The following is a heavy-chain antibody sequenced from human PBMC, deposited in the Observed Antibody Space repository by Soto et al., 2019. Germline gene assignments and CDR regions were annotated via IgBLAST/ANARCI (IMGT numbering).Heavy chain of an antibody. V-gene: IGHV3-23*01. J-gene: IGHJ3*01. Sequence: ESGGGLVQPGESLRLSCAASGFTFSTSGMTWVRQAPGKGLEWVSGISGRGSATYYADSVKGRFTISRDDSKNTLYLHMNSLRVEDTALYYCAKDPSPVVVVASAFDFWGQGTMVTVSS. CDR1: GFTFSTSG. CDR3: AKDPSPVVVVASAFDF. D-gene: IGHD2-15*01. CDR2: ISGRGSAT.